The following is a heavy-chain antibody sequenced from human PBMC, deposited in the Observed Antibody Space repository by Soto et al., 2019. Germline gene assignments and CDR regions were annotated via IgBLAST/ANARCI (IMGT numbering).Heavy chain of an antibody. Sequence: PSETLSLTCTVSGGSISSGDYYWSWIRQSPGKGLEWIGYITYRARTNYNPSLQSRVTMSVDTSKNQFSLKLSSVTAADTAVYYCARVKGYCSGGSCQQNWFDPWGQGTLVTVSS. CDR3: ARVKGYCSGGSCQQNWFDP. V-gene: IGHV4-61*08. J-gene: IGHJ5*02. CDR2: ITYRART. CDR1: GGSISSGDYY. D-gene: IGHD2-15*01.